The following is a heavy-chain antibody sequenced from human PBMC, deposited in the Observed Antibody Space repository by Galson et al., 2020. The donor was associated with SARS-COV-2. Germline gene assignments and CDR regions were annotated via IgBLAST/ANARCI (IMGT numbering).Heavy chain of an antibody. CDR2: IIANNGNT. CDR3: ARGDVVVTAILDY. D-gene: IGHD2-21*02. J-gene: IGHJ4*02. CDR1: GYTFTSYG. V-gene: IGHV1-18*04. Sequence: ASVKVSSKASGYTFTSYGISWVRQAPAQGLEWMGWIIANNGNTNYAQNPQGRVTTTTDTSTSTTYMELRSLRSDETAVYYCARGDVVVTAILDYWGQGTLVTVSS.